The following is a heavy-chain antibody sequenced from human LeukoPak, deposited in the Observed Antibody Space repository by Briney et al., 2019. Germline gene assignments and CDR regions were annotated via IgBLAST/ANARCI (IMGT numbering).Heavy chain of an antibody. D-gene: IGHD2-21*01. CDR2: LYSGGST. J-gene: IGHJ4*02. V-gene: IGHV3-23*01. Sequence: PGGSLRLSCAASGFTFSSYAMSWVRQAPGKGLEWVSTLYSGGSTHYADSVKGRFTISRDNSKNTLYLQMNSLRAEDTAIYYCAKGFHSDYCGNFHHWGQGTLVTVSS. CDR1: GFTFSSYA. CDR3: AKGFHSDYCGNFHH.